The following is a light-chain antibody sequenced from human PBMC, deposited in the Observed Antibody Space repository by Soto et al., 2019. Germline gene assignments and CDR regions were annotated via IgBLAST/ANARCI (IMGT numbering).Light chain of an antibody. CDR3: QHYNSYSEA. CDR1: QTISSW. Sequence: DIQMTQSPSTLSGSVGDRVTLACRASQTISSWLAWYQQKPGKAPKLLIYKASTLKRGGPSRFSGSGSGTEFTLTISSLQPDDFATYYCQHYNSYSEAFGQGTKVDIK. V-gene: IGKV1-5*03. J-gene: IGKJ1*01. CDR2: KAS.